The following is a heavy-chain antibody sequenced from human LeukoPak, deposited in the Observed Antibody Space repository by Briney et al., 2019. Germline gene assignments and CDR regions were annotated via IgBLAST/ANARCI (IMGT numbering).Heavy chain of an antibody. J-gene: IGHJ6*02. CDR1: GYTFTMYY. D-gene: IGHD2-15*01. CDR2: MNPNSGNT. CDR3: ASCSGGGCYENYGMDV. V-gene: IGHV1-8*01. Sequence: ASVKVCCKAAGYTFTMYYIHWVRQAPGQGLEWMGWMNPNSGNTGYAQKFQGRVTMTRNTSISTAYMELSSLRSEDTAVYYCASCSGGGCYENYGMDVWGQGTMVTVSS.